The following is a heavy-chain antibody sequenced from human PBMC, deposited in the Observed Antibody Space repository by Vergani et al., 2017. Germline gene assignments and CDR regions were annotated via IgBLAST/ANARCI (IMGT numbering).Heavy chain of an antibody. Sequence: QVQLQESGPGLVKPSETLSLTCTVSGGSISSYYWSWIRQPAGKGLEWIGRVYTSGSTNYNPSLKSRVTMSVDTSKNQFSLKLSSVTAADTAVYYCAKGELELGYYMDVWGKGTTVTVSS. CDR2: VYTSGST. D-gene: IGHD1-1*01. J-gene: IGHJ6*03. CDR1: GGSISSYY. V-gene: IGHV4-4*07. CDR3: AKGELELGYYMDV.